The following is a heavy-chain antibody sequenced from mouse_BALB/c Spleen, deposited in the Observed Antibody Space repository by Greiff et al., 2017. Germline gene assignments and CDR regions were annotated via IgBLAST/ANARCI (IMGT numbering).Heavy chain of an antibody. Sequence: QVQLQQPGAELVRPGASVKLSCKASGYTFTSYWMNWVKQRPGQGLEWIGMIDPSDSETHYNQRFKDKATLTVDKSSSTAYMQLSSLTSEDSAVYYCARSGIYDGYYEFAYWGQGTLVTVSA. D-gene: IGHD2-3*01. V-gene: IGHV1-61*01. CDR3: ARSGIYDGYYEFAY. CDR2: IDPSDSET. CDR1: GYTFTSYW. J-gene: IGHJ3*01.